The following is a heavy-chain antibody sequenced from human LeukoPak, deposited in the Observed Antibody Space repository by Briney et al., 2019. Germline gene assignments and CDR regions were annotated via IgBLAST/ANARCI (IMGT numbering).Heavy chain of an antibody. D-gene: IGHD1-1*01. J-gene: IGHJ6*02. Sequence: ASVKVSRKASGYTFTGYYMHWVRQAPGQGLEWMGWINPNSGGTNYAQKFQGWVTMTRDTSISTAYMELSRLRSDDTAVYYCARNAPYYYYGMDVRGQGTTVTVSS. CDR1: GYTFTGYY. CDR2: INPNSGGT. V-gene: IGHV1-2*04. CDR3: ARNAPYYYYGMDV.